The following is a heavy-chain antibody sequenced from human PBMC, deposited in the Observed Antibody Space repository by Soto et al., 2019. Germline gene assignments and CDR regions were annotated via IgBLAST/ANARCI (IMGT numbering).Heavy chain of an antibody. CDR2: MNPGSGNT. J-gene: IGHJ5*02. Sequence: ASVKVSCKASGYTFTNYEINWVRQATGQGLEWMGWMNPGSGNTDYAHKFQGRVTMTGNISISTAYMELSRLGSDDTAIYYCARMAASGSLNWFDPWGQGTLVTVSS. V-gene: IGHV1-8*01. D-gene: IGHD3-10*01. CDR3: ARMAASGSLNWFDP. CDR1: GYTFTNYE.